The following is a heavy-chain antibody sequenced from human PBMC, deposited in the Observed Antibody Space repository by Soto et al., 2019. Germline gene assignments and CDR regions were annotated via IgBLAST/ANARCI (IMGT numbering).Heavy chain of an antibody. CDR2: IRSKANSYAT. J-gene: IGHJ4*02. CDR1: GFTFSGSA. D-gene: IGHD2-8*01. V-gene: IGHV3-73*02. CDR3: TTSWCSI. Sequence: EVQLVESGGGLVQPGGSLKLSCAASGFTFSGSAMHWVRQASGKGLEWVGRIRSKANSYATAYAASVKGRFTISREDSKNTAYLQRNRMKTDDTAVYYCTTSWCSIWGQGTPVNVCS.